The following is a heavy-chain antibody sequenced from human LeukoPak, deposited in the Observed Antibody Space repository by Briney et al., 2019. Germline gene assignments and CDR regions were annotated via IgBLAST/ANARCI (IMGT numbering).Heavy chain of an antibody. CDR2: ISGSGGTT. J-gene: IGHJ4*02. Sequence: GGSLRLSCAASGFTFNNYAMSWVRQAPGKGLDWVSTISGSGGTTYYADSVKGRCTISRDNSKNTLYLQMHSLRAEDTAVYYCAKVAYYDSSGYYYVGDYWGQGTLVTVSS. V-gene: IGHV3-23*01. D-gene: IGHD3-22*01. CDR1: GFTFNNYA. CDR3: AKVAYYDSSGYYYVGDY.